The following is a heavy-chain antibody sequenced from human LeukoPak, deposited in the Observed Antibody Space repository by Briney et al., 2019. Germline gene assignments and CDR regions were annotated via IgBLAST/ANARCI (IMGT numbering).Heavy chain of an antibody. CDR3: ANLGYCSSTSCYTDAFDI. Sequence: GGSLRLSCAASGFTFSSYAMSWVRQAPGKGLEWVSAISGSGGSTYYADSVKGRFTISRDNTKSTLYLQMNSLRAEDTAVYCCANLGYCSSTSCYTDAFDIWGRGTMVTVSS. CDR1: GFTFSSYA. J-gene: IGHJ3*02. D-gene: IGHD2-2*02. V-gene: IGHV3-23*01. CDR2: ISGSGGST.